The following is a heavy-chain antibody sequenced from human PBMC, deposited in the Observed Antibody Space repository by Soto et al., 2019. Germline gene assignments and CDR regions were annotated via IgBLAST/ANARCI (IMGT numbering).Heavy chain of an antibody. V-gene: IGHV4-31*03. D-gene: IGHD1-26*01. Sequence: QVQLQESGPGLVKPSQTLSLTCTVSGGSISSGGYYWSWIRQHPGKGLEWIGYIYYSGSTYYNPSLESRVTISVDTSKNQFSLKLSSVTAADTAVYYCARAEWELPYWYFDLWGRGTLVTVSS. CDR3: ARAEWELPYWYFDL. CDR1: GGSISSGGYY. J-gene: IGHJ2*01. CDR2: IYYSGST.